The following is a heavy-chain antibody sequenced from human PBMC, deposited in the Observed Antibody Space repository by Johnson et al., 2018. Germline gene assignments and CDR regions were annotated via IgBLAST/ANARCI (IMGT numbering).Heavy chain of an antibody. CDR3: ARHARASNDSYAMDV. Sequence: QVQLVESGPGLVKPSETLSLTCSVSGDSISSYSWSWIRQPPGKGLEWIGYFFYSGITKYNPSLKSRVTISLDPSKNHFSLRLSSVTAAETAMYYCARHARASNDSYAMDVGGQGTTVTVSS. D-gene: IGHD1-1*01. CDR2: FFYSGIT. CDR1: GDSISSYS. J-gene: IGHJ6*02. V-gene: IGHV4-59*01.